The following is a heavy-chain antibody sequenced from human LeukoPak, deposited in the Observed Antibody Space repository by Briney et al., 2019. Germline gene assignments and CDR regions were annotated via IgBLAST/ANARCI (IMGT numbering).Heavy chain of an antibody. CDR2: IYYSGST. CDR1: GGSISSGGYS. V-gene: IGHV4-61*08. D-gene: IGHD2-15*01. CDR3: ARGLSSLYYYYMDV. Sequence: SETLSLTCAVSGGSISSGGYSWSWIRQPPGKGLEWIGYIYYSGSTDYNPSLKSRVTISVDTSKNQFSLKLSSVTAADTAVYYCARGLSSLYYYYMDVWGKGTTVTVSS. J-gene: IGHJ6*03.